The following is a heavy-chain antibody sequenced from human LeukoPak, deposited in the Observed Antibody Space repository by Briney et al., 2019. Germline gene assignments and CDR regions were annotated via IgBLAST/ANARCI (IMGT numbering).Heavy chain of an antibody. CDR2: ISRSSSPI. D-gene: IGHD3-10*01. CDR3: ARAPYYYYDSGSGTRVTGNPDY. Sequence: PGGSLRLSCAASGITFSSYGMSWVRQAPGKGLEWVSYISRSSSPIYYADSVKGRFTISRDNAKNSLYLQMNSLRAEDTAVYYCARAPYYYYDSGSGTRVTGNPDYWGQGTLVTVSS. J-gene: IGHJ4*02. CDR1: GITFSSYG. V-gene: IGHV3-48*04.